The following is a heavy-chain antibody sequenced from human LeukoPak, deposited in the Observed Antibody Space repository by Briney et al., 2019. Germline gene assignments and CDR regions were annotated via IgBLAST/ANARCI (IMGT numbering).Heavy chain of an antibody. D-gene: IGHD4-17*01. CDR3: ATYLILQTTVTTIDDY. J-gene: IGHJ4*02. V-gene: IGHV3-30*03. CDR1: GFTFSSYG. Sequence: PGGSLRLSCAASGFTFSSYGMHWVRQAPGKGLEWVAVISYDGSNKYYADSVKGRFTISRDNSKNTLYLQMNSLRAEDTAVYYCATYLILQTTVTTIDDYWGQGTLVTVSS. CDR2: ISYDGSNK.